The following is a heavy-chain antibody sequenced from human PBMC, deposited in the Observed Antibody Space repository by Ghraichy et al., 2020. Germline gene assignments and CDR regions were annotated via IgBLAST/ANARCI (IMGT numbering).Heavy chain of an antibody. V-gene: IGHV3-73*01. J-gene: IGHJ4*02. CDR2: IRSKANSYAP. Sequence: GGSLRLSCAASGFTFSGSAMHWVRQASGKGLEWVGRIRSKANSYAPAFAASVKARFTISRDDSKNTAYLQMNSRKTENTAVYYCTRGVGDPGYSSSWYRVKEFELDYWGQGTLVTVSS. D-gene: IGHD6-13*01. CDR1: GFTFSGSA. CDR3: TRGVGDPGYSSSWYRVKEFELDY.